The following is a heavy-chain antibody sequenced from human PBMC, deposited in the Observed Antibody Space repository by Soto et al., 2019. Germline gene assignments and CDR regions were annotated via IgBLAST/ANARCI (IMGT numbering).Heavy chain of an antibody. J-gene: IGHJ4*02. V-gene: IGHV3-30-3*01. D-gene: IGHD1-26*01. CDR3: ARGPVGATLYFDY. Sequence: GGSLRLSCAASGFTFSSYAMHWVRQAPGKGLEWVAVISYDGSNKYYADSVKGRFTISRDNSKNTLYLQMNSLRAEDTAVYYCARGPVGATLYFDYWGQGTLVTVS. CDR2: ISYDGSNK. CDR1: GFTFSSYA.